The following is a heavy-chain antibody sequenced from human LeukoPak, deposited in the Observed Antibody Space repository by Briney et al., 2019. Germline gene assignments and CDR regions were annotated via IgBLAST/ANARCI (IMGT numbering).Heavy chain of an antibody. D-gene: IGHD5-24*01. Sequence: ASVKVSCKASGYTFTDYYMHWVRQAPGQGLEWMGWINPNSGDTNYAQKFQGRVTMTRDTSTSTVYMELSSLRSEDTAVYYCARDARDGYNSPEYWFDPWGQGTLVTVSS. V-gene: IGHV1-2*02. CDR3: ARDARDGYNSPEYWFDP. J-gene: IGHJ5*02. CDR2: INPNSGDT. CDR1: GYTFTDYY.